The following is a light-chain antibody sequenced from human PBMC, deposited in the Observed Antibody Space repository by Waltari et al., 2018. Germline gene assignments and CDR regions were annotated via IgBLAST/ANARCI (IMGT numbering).Light chain of an antibody. J-gene: IGLJ1*01. CDR1: TIGVTN. Sequence: SYYVTQPRSVSVSPGQTPRLTCGGTTIGVTNFHWYTQRPAQAPLLVSYYDTNRPSGIPERFSGSNSGNTATLTISGVEAGDEADYFCQVWDSDSDHPYIFGAGTRLIVL. CDR2: YDT. CDR3: QVWDSDSDHPYI. V-gene: IGLV3-21*01.